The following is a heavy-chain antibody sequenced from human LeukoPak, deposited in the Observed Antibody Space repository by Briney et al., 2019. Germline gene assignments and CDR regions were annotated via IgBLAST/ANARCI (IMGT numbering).Heavy chain of an antibody. CDR2: IIPIFGTA. CDR3: ARTAPYCGGDCYSDY. Sequence: AASVKVSCKASGHIFTSYGISWMRQAPGQGLEWMGGIIPIFGTANYAQKFQGRVTITTDESTSTAYMELSSLRSEDTAVYYCARTAPYCGGDCYSDYWGQGTLVTVSS. J-gene: IGHJ4*02. V-gene: IGHV1-69*05. CDR1: GHIFTSYG. D-gene: IGHD2-21*01.